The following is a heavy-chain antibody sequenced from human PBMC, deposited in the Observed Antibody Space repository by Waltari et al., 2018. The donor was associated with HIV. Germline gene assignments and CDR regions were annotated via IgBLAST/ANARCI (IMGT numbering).Heavy chain of an antibody. J-gene: IGHJ4*02. CDR3: ARDLAVVVFKASYFFDY. D-gene: IGHD2-15*01. V-gene: IGHV1-46*01. CDR2: IDPSGDST. Sequence: QVQLVQSGAEEKKPGASVRVSCKASGYTFTGYFIHWVRQAPGKVLVLMGRIDPSGDSTAYAQKVQGRVTMTSDTSTSSAYMEISSLTSDDTAVYYCARDLAVVVFKASYFFDYWGQGSLITVS. CDR1: GYTFTGYF.